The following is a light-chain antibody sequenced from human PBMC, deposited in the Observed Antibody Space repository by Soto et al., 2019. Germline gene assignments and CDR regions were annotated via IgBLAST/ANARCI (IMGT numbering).Light chain of an antibody. J-gene: IGKJ1*01. CDR2: DAS. CDR3: QKYITYSRP. V-gene: IGKV1-5*01. Sequence: QMTRGPPTRSATVGDKGTNTCLASQTIVTWLAWYQQKPGKAPKLLIYDASTLEGGVPSRFSGSGSGTDFTLTISSLQPADFATYYCQKYITYSRPFGQGTKVDIK. CDR1: QTIVTW.